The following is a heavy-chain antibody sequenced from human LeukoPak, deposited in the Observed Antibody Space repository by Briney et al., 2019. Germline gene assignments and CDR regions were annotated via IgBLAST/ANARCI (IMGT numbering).Heavy chain of an antibody. CDR3: ARGRIAKIVVVHSFSYGMAV. CDR2: INDYTGDT. J-gene: IGHJ6*02. V-gene: IGHV4-34*01. D-gene: IGHD2-15*01. CDR1: GGSFTDYF. Sequence: SETLSLTCTVFGGSFTDYFGTWIRHSPGKGLEWIGEINDYTGDTKYNPSRNSRVSISLYKSKNKFSIEVRSVTAADTAVYSCARGRIAKIVVVHSFSYGMAVWGQGPTVTVSS.